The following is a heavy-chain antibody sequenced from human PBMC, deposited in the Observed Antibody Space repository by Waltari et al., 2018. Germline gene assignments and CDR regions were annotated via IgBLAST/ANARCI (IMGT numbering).Heavy chain of an antibody. CDR2: IHYSGSR. V-gene: IGHV4-59*01. CDR3: ARADTSTSYFYYYMDV. J-gene: IGHJ6*03. CDR1: GGSTSTYY. Sequence: QVQLQESGPGLVKPSETLSLTCTVSGGSTSTYYWSGVRHSPGKGLEWIGYIHYSGSRVDNPARRSRVAISLDTPNNQFSLRLRSVTAADAAIYYCARADTSTSYFYYYMDVWGKGTTVTVSS. D-gene: IGHD1-26*01.